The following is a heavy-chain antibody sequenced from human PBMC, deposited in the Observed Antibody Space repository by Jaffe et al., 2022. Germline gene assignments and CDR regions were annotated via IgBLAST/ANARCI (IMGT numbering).Heavy chain of an antibody. CDR3: ARVGPPPAFDI. J-gene: IGHJ3*02. CDR1: GGSISSYY. Sequence: QVQLQESGPGLVKPSETLSLTCTVSGGSISSYYWSWIRQPPGKGLEWIGYIYYSGSTNYNPSLKSRVTISVDTSKNQFSLKLSSVTAADTAVYYCARVGPPPAFDIWGQGTMVTVSS. V-gene: IGHV4-59*01. CDR2: IYYSGST.